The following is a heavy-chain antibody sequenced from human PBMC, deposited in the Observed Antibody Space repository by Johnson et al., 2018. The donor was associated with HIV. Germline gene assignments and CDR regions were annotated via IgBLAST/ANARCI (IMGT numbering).Heavy chain of an antibody. D-gene: IGHD3-16*01. Sequence: QVQLVESGGGVVQPGRSLRLSCAASGFTFSSYAMHWVRQAPGKGLEWVAVIGYDGSKNYNADSVKGRFTISRDNSKNTLYLQMNRLRSDDTAVYYCAKWGLGGAPKGAFDIWGQGTKVTVSS. J-gene: IGHJ3*02. V-gene: IGHV3-30*04. CDR2: IGYDGSKN. CDR1: GFTFSSYA. CDR3: AKWGLGGAPKGAFDI.